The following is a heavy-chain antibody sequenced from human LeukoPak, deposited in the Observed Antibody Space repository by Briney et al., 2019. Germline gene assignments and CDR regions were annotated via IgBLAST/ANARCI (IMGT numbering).Heavy chain of an antibody. CDR2: IYHSGST. V-gene: IGHV4-38-2*01. Sequence: SETLSLTCAVSGYGISSDYYWGWIRQPPGKGLEWIASIYHSGSTYYNPSLKNRVTISVDTSKSQLSLELISVTAADTAVYYCARIITMIGGERSGYFASWGQGTLVTVSS. CDR3: ARIITMIGGERSGYFAS. CDR1: GYGISSDYY. J-gene: IGHJ4*02. D-gene: IGHD3-10*01.